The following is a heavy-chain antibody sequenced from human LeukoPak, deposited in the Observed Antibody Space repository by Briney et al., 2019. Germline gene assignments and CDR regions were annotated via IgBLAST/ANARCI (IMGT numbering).Heavy chain of an antibody. CDR1: GFTVSRKY. D-gene: IGHD4/OR15-4a*01. CDR3: IRDYGDY. CDR2: IYTDAST. J-gene: IGHJ4*02. V-gene: IGHV3-53*01. Sequence: GGSLRLSCAASGFTVSRKYMSWVRQAPGKGLEWVAVIYTDASTYYADSVKGRFTISRDNSKNTVYLQMNSLGAEDTAVYYCIRDYGDYWGQGTLVTVSS.